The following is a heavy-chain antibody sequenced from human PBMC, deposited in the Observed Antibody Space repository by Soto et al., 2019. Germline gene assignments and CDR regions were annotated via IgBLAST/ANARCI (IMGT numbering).Heavy chain of an antibody. CDR1: GGSISSYY. V-gene: IGHV4-59*01. D-gene: IGHD1-26*01. J-gene: IGHJ4*02. CDR2: MYYSGST. Sequence: SETLSLTCTVSGGSISSYYWSWVRQPPGKGLEWIGYMYYSGSTNYNPSLKSRVTTSVDTSKKRFSLKLTSVTAADTAVYYCAKKYLGTYPFGYWGQGTLVTVSS. CDR3: AKKYLGTYPFGY.